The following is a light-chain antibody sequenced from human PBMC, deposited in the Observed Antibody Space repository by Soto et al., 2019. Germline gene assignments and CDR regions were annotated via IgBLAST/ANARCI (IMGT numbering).Light chain of an antibody. CDR1: QSIVTY. V-gene: IGKV1-39*01. CDR3: QQSYSTPPWT. J-gene: IGKJ1*01. Sequence: DLQMTQSPSSLSASVGDRVTITCRASQSIVTYLNWYLQKPGKAPKLLIYAASNLQSGVPSMFSGSGSGTDFTLTISSLQPEDFATYFCQQSYSTPPWTFGQGTKVEIK. CDR2: AAS.